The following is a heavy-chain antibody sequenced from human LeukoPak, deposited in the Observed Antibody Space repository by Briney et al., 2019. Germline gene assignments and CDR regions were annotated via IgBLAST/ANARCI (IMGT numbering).Heavy chain of an antibody. CDR3: AKDLSWGFGC. CDR1: GFTFSSYG. CDR2: IRYDGSNK. V-gene: IGHV3-30*02. Sequence: VGSLRLSCAASGFTFSSYGMHWVRQASGKGLEWVAFIRYDGSNKYYADSVKCRFTISRDNSKNALYLQMNSLRAEDTAVYYCAKDLSWGFGCWGQGTLVTVSS. D-gene: IGHD3-16*01. J-gene: IGHJ4*02.